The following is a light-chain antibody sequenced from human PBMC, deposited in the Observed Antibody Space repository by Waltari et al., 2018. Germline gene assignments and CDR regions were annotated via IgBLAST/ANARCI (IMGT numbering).Light chain of an antibody. CDR1: SANIGTHT. J-gene: IGLJ2*01. V-gene: IGLV1-44*01. CDR3: AAWDDSLNGPL. CDR2: SNN. Sequence: QSVLTQPPSASGTPGQRVTISCSGSSANIGTHTVNCYQQLPGTAPTLLIYSNNQLASGVPDRFSGSKSGRSASLAISGLQSEDEADYYCAAWDDSLNGPLFGGGTKLTVL.